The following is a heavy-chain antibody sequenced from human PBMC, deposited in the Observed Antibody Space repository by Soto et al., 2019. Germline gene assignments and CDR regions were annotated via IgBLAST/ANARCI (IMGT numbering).Heavy chain of an antibody. CDR3: ARGPYYDLIWNYYYMDV. CDR2: IYYSGST. J-gene: IGHJ6*03. D-gene: IGHD3-16*01. CDR1: GGSISGHY. V-gene: IGHV4-59*08. Sequence: QVQLQESGPGLVKPSETLSLSCNVSGGSISGHYWSWVRQTPGKGLEWIGYIYYSGSTNYNPSLKSRVTISVDTSKNRFSLRPTSVTAADTAVYYCARGPYYDLIWNYYYMDVWGKGTTVTVSS.